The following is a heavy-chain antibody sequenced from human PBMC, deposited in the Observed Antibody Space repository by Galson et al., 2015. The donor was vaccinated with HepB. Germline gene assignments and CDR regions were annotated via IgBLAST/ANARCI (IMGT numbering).Heavy chain of an antibody. Sequence: SVKVSCKVSGYTLTQLSIHWVRQAPGKGLEWMGTIDPEDDETIYAQDFQGRVTVTEDTSTDTAYMELASLRSEDTAVYYCATNLGYTSSGTDCWGQGTLVTVSS. CDR3: ATNLGYTSSGTDC. V-gene: IGHV1-24*01. CDR1: GYTLTQLS. CDR2: IDPEDDET. J-gene: IGHJ4*02. D-gene: IGHD1-26*01.